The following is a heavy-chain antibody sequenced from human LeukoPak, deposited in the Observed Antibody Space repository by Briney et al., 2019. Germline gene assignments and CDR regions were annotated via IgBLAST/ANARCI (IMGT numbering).Heavy chain of an antibody. CDR1: GFSFSDHW. J-gene: IGHJ4*02. CDR2: IKKDGSQQ. Sequence: GGSLRLSCVASGFSFSDHWMNWFRQAPGKGLEWVATIKKDGSQQYYVDSMKGRFTVSRDNAKNSVYLQISSLRAEDTAVYYCARGHHYGSGSYLFDYWGQGTLVTVSS. CDR3: ARGHHYGSGSYLFDY. V-gene: IGHV3-7*03. D-gene: IGHD3-10*01.